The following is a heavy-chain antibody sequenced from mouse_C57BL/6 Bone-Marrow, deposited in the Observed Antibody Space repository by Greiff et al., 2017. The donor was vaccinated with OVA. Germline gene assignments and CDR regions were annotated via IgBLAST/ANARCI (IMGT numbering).Heavy chain of an antibody. V-gene: IGHV1-69*01. CDR3: ARRVYSNNTKGYYFDY. Sequence: VQLQQPGAELVMPGASVKLSCKASGYTFTSYWMHWVKQRPGQGLEWIGEIDPSDSYTNYNQKFKGKSTLTVDKSSSTAYMQLSSLTSEGSAVYYCARRVYSNNTKGYYFDYWGQGTTLTVSS. CDR2: IDPSDSYT. CDR1: GYTFTSYW. J-gene: IGHJ2*01. D-gene: IGHD2-5*01.